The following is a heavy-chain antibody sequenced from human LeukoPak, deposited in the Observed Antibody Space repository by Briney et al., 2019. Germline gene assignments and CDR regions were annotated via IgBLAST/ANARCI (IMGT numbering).Heavy chain of an antibody. CDR3: ARVGGRYSPLGY. Sequence: PGGSLRLPCAASGFTFSSYWMSWVRQAPGKGLEWVANIKQDGSEKYYVDSVKGRFTISRDNAKNSLYLQMISLRAEDTAVYYCARVGGRYSPLGYWGQGTLVTVSS. D-gene: IGHD3-16*02. CDR1: GFTFSSYW. J-gene: IGHJ4*02. V-gene: IGHV3-7*01. CDR2: IKQDGSEK.